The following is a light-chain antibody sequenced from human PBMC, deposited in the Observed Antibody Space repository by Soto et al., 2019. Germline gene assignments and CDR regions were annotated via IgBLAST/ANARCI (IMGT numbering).Light chain of an antibody. CDR1: QTITGTF. CDR2: DAS. Sequence: EIVLTQSPGTLSLSPGESATLSCRASQTITGTFFAWFQQKPGQAPRLLIYDASNRATGIPARFSGSGSGTDFTLTISSLEPEDFAVYYCQQRSNWPLTFGGGTKVEIK. V-gene: IGKV3-11*01. J-gene: IGKJ4*01. CDR3: QQRSNWPLT.